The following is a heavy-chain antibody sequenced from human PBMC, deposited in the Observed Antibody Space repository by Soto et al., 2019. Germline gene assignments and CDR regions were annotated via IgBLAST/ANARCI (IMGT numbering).Heavy chain of an antibody. CDR3: ATRTYSRSWSWEADYYYGMDV. Sequence: ASVKVSCKVSGYTLTELSMHWMRQAPGKGLEWMGGFDPEDGETIYAQKFQGRVTMTEDTSTDTAYMELSSLRSEDTAVYYCATRTYSRSWSWEADYYYGMDVWGQGNTVTVSS. D-gene: IGHD6-13*01. CDR1: GYTLTELS. J-gene: IGHJ6*01. V-gene: IGHV1-24*01. CDR2: FDPEDGET.